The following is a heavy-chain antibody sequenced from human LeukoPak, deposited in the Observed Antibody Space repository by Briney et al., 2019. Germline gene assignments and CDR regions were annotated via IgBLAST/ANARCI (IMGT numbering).Heavy chain of an antibody. V-gene: IGHV3-48*03. Sequence: GGSLRLSCAASGFTFSSYEMNWVRQAPGKGLEWVSYISSSGSTIYYADSVKGRFTISRDNSKNTLYLQMNSLRAEDTAVYYCARDLGYCSGGSCYPDNYFDYWGQGTLVTVSS. CDR1: GFTFSSYE. D-gene: IGHD2-15*01. CDR3: ARDLGYCSGGSCYPDNYFDY. J-gene: IGHJ4*02. CDR2: ISSSGSTI.